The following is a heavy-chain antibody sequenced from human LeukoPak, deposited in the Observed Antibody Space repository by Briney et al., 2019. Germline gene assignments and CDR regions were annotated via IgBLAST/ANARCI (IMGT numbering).Heavy chain of an antibody. CDR1: GFTFSSYG. V-gene: IGHV3-30*03. D-gene: IGHD3-22*01. CDR2: ISYDGSNK. J-gene: IGHJ4*02. CDR3: ARKTDSGGQGDY. Sequence: HPGGSLRLSCAASGFTFSSYGMHWVRQAPGKGLEWVAVISYDGSNKYYADSVKGRFTISRDNSKNTLYLQMNSLRAEDTAVYYCARKTDSGGQGDYWGPGTLVTVSS.